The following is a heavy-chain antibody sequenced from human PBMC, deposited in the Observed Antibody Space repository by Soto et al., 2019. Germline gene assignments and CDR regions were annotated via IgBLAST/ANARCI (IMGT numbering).Heavy chain of an antibody. CDR3: THSPVGGSYPY. D-gene: IGHD1-26*01. J-gene: IGHJ4*02. CDR1: GFSLSSSGVG. CDR2: IYWDDDK. Sequence: QITLKESGPTLVQPTQTLTLTCTFSGFSLSSSGVGVGWIRQPPGKALEWLALIYWDDDKRYSPSLKSRLTITKDTSKNQVVLKMTNMDPVDTATYYCTHSPVGGSYPYWGQGTLVTVSS. V-gene: IGHV2-5*02.